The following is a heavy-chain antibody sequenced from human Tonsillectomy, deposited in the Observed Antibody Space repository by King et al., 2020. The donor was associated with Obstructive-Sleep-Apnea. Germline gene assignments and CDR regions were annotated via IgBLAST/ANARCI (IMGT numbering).Heavy chain of an antibody. CDR2: ISHDGSNK. V-gene: IGHV3-30*18. D-gene: IGHD3-3*01. CDR3: VKQLEYYYGMDV. CDR1: GFTFSSYG. J-gene: IGHJ6*02. Sequence: VQLVESGGGVVQPGRSLRLSCAASGFTFSSYGMDGVRQAPGKGLEWVASISHDGSNKYYADSVKGRFTISRDNSENTLYLQMNSLRAEDTAVYYCVKQLEYYYGMDVWGQGTTVTVSS.